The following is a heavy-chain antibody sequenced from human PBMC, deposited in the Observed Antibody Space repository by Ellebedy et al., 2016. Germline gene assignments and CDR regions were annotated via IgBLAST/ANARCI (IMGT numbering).Heavy chain of an antibody. CDR2: ISGSADST. CDR3: IRDEWKLAKAAFDI. V-gene: IGHV3-23*01. Sequence: GGSLRLXXAASGFNFSLYSISWVRQAPGKGLEWISSISGSADSTFYAASVKGRFTVSRDNSESTVYLQMNGLRAEDTAVYYCIRDEWKLAKAAFDIWGQGTMVTVSS. J-gene: IGHJ3*02. D-gene: IGHD1-26*01. CDR1: GFNFSLYS.